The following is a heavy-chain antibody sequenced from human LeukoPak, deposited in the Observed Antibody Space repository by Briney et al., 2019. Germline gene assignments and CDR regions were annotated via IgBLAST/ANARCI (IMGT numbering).Heavy chain of an antibody. J-gene: IGHJ6*03. D-gene: IGHD5-18*01. V-gene: IGHV1-46*01. CDR2: INPSGGST. CDR1: GYTFTSYY. CDR3: AREYVDTAMVSPENYYYYMDV. Sequence: EASVKVSCKASGYTFTSYYMHWVRQAPGQGLEWMGIINPSGGSTSYTQKFQGRVTMTRDTSISTAYMELSRLRSDDTAVYYCAREYVDTAMVSPENYYYYMDVWGKGTTVTVSS.